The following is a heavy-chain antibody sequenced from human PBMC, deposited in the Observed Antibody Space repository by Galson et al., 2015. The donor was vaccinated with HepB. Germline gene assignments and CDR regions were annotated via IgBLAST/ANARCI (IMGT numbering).Heavy chain of an antibody. D-gene: IGHD4-11*01. CDR2: ISFQGSEK. CDR3: AKVAPPYSSSSYNWFDP. V-gene: IGHV3-30-3*01. Sequence: SLRLSCAASGFTFNSFSIHWVRQTPGKGLEWVALISFQGSEKYYADSVKGRFTISRDNSKKTVYLQMNSLITGDTAVYYCAKVAPPYSSSSYNWFDPWGQGTLVTVSS. CDR1: GFTFNSFS. J-gene: IGHJ5*02.